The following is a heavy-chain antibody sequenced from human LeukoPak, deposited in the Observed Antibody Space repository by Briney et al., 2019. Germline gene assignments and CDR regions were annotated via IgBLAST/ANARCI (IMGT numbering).Heavy chain of an antibody. V-gene: IGHV4-34*01. D-gene: IGHD5-12*01. CDR2: INHSGST. CDR1: GGSFSGYY. Sequence: SETLSLTCAVYGGSFSGYYWSWIRQPPGKGLEWIWEINHSGSTNYNPSLKSRVTISVDTSKNQFSLKLSSVTAADTAVYYCASGGYSGYDPFDPWGQGTLVTVSS. J-gene: IGHJ5*02. CDR3: ASGGYSGYDPFDP.